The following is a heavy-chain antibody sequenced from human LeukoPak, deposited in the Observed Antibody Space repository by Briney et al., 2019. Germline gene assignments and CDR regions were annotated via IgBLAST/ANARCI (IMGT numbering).Heavy chain of an antibody. D-gene: IGHD3-22*01. CDR3: TTWLWESRGYIDY. CDR2: IKSKTDGGTT. Sequence: PGGSLRLSCAASGLTVSNAWMTWVRQAPGKGLEWVGRIKSKTDGGTTDYAAPVKVRFTISRDDSKNTLYLQMNSLKTEDTAAYYCTTWLWESRGYIDYWGQGTLVTVSS. V-gene: IGHV3-15*01. CDR1: GLTVSNAW. J-gene: IGHJ4*02.